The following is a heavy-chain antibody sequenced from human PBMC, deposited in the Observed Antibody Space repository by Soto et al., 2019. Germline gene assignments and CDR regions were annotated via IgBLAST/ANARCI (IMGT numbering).Heavy chain of an antibody. Sequence: PETLSLTCSVSGESISNSRFYWAWIRQPPGEGLEWIGSIYHTGNAYYNPSLKSRVTISVDTSKNQFSLKLTSVTAADAALYYCARDFFDSSDYTTNWFDPWGQGTLVTVS. CDR3: ARDFFDSSDYTTNWFDP. J-gene: IGHJ5*02. V-gene: IGHV4-39*01. CDR1: GESISNSRFY. CDR2: IYHTGNA. D-gene: IGHD3-22*01.